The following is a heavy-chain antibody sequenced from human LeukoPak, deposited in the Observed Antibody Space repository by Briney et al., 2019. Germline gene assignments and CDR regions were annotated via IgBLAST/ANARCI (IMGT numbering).Heavy chain of an antibody. CDR2: IIPIFGIA. J-gene: IGHJ4*02. V-gene: IGHV1-69*04. D-gene: IGHD3-22*01. CDR3: ARAAMRYDSSGDRRPFDY. Sequence: ASVKVSCKASGGTFSSYAISWVRQAPGQGLEWMGRIIPIFGIANYAQKFQGRVTITADKSTSTAYMELSSLRSEDTAVYYCARAAMRYDSSGDRRPFDYWGQGTLVTVSS. CDR1: GGTFSSYA.